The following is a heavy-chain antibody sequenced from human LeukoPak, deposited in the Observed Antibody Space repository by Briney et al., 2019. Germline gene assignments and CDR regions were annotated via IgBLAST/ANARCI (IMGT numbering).Heavy chain of an antibody. CDR3: ARLAPEEIATIG. V-gene: IGHV4-59*08. CDR2: TYYSGRT. D-gene: IGHD5-24*01. J-gene: IGHJ4*02. CDR1: GGSISIHY. Sequence: SETLSLTCTVSGGSISIHYWSWIRQPPGKGREWLGYTYYSGRTNYNPSLKSRATISVDTCKNQFPVTLRAVTSADEAVYYGARLAPEEIATIGWGQGTLVTVSS.